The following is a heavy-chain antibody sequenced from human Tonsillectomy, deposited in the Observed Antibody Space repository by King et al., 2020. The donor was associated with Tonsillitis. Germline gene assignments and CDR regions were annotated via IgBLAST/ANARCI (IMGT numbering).Heavy chain of an antibody. D-gene: IGHD3/OR15-3a*01. Sequence: QLQESGPGLVKPSQTLSLTCTVSGGSIICGVYYWSWIRQHPGKGLGWVGDIPFSGSTYYSPSLKSRVTISLDTSKNHFSLKLSSVTAADTAVYYCARGEYYDFWTDLNAFDIWGQGTMVTVSS. V-gene: IGHV4-31*03. CDR2: IPFSGST. J-gene: IGHJ3*02. CDR1: GGSIICGVYY. CDR3: ARGEYYDFWTDLNAFDI.